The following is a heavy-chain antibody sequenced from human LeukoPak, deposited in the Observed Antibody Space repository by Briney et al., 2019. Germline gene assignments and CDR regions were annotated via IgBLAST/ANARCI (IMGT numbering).Heavy chain of an antibody. J-gene: IGHJ4*02. D-gene: IGHD5-18*01. V-gene: IGHV5-51*01. CDR3: ARHYLGYTYGPFDY. CDR1: GYSFTTYW. CDR2: IYPGDSDT. Sequence: GESLKISCKGSGYSFTTYWIGWVRQMPGKGLEWMGIIYPGDSDTRYSPSFQGQVTISADKSISTTYLQWRSLKASDTAMYYCARHYLGYTYGPFDYWGQGTLVTVSS.